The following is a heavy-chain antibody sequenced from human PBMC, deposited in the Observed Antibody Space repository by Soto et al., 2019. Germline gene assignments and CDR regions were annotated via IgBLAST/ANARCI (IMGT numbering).Heavy chain of an antibody. D-gene: IGHD3-22*01. CDR3: ARDNRSGYYFDY. Sequence: QVQLQESGSGLVKPSQTLSLTCDVSGDSISSGGYSWNWIRQPPGKGLEWIGNIYQSGTTDYNPSLKSRVTISVDRSKNHFSLKLSSVTAADTAVYYCARDNRSGYYFDYWGQGTLVTVSS. CDR2: IYQSGTT. J-gene: IGHJ4*02. V-gene: IGHV4-30-2*01. CDR1: GDSISSGGYS.